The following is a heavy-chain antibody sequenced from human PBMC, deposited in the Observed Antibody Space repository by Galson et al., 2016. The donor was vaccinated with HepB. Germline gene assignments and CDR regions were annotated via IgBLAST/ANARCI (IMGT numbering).Heavy chain of an antibody. V-gene: IGHV3-7*04. CDR3: ASEKIGTTGGAFDV. CDR2: IKQDGSEK. Sequence: VRQAPGKGLEWVANIKQDGSEKYYVDSVKGRFTISTDNAKNSLFLQMNSLRAEDTAVYYCASEKIGTTGGAFDVWGQGTMVTVSS. J-gene: IGHJ3*01. D-gene: IGHD1-7*01.